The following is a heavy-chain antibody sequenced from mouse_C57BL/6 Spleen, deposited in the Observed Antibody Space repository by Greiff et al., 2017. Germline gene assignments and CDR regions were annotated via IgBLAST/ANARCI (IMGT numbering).Heavy chain of an antibody. CDR3: AREGSSGYGFAY. CDR1: GFTFSDYY. D-gene: IGHD3-2*02. J-gene: IGHJ3*01. V-gene: IGHV5-16*01. CDR2: INYDGSST. Sequence: EVKVEESEGGLVQPGSSMKLSCTASGFTFSDYYMAWVRQVPEKGLEWVANINYDGSSTYYLDSLKSRFIISRDNAKNILYLQMSSLKSEDTATYYCAREGSSGYGFAYWGQGTLVTVSA.